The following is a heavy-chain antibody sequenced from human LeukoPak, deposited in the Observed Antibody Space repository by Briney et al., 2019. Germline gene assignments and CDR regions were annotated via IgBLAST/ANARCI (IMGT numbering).Heavy chain of an antibody. CDR3: AREPYYDSSGYCLDY. Sequence: GGSLRLSCAASGFTFSSYGMSWVRQAPGKGLEWVSGISGSGTNTNYADSVKGRFTISRDNAKNSLYLQMNSLRAEDTAVYYCAREPYYDSSGYCLDYWGQGTLVTVSS. CDR2: ISGSGTNT. D-gene: IGHD3-22*01. V-gene: IGHV3-23*01. J-gene: IGHJ4*02. CDR1: GFTFSSYG.